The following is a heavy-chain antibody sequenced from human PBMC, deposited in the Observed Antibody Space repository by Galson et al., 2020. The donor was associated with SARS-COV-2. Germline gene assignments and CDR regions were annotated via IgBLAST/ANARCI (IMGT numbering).Heavy chain of an antibody. CDR1: EFTFSRYA. Sequence: GGSLRLSCAGSEFTFSRYAMHWVRQAPGKGLEWVALISYDGSNEYYADSVKGRFTISRDNSKNTIYLQMNSLRSDDTAVYYCARSLGLSSEFDYWGQGTLVTVSS. CDR2: ISYDGSNE. V-gene: IGHV3-30*01. J-gene: IGHJ4*02. D-gene: IGHD2-15*01. CDR3: ARSLGLSSEFDY.